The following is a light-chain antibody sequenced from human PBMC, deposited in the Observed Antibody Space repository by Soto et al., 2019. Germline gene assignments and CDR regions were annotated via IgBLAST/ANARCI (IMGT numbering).Light chain of an antibody. CDR2: DVS. CDR1: SSDVGGYNY. CDR3: CSYAGSYSDV. V-gene: IGLV2-11*01. Sequence: QAVVTQPRSVSGSPGQSVTISCTGTSSDVGGYNYVSWYQQHPGKAPKLMIYDVSKRPSGVPDRFSGSKSGNTASLTISGLQAEDEADYYCCSYAGSYSDVFGTGTKLTVL. J-gene: IGLJ1*01.